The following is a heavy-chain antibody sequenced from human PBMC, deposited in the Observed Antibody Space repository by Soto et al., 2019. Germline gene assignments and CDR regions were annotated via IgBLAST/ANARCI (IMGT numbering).Heavy chain of an antibody. J-gene: IGHJ4*02. Sequence: SETLSLTCTVSGGSISSYYWSWIRQPPGKGLEWIGYIYYSGSTNYNPSLKSRDNISVDTSKNQISLKLSSVTAADTAVYYCARKGNYYDSSGYYPFDYWGQGTLVTVSS. CDR3: ARKGNYYDSSGYYPFDY. V-gene: IGHV4-59*01. CDR2: IYYSGST. D-gene: IGHD3-22*01. CDR1: GGSISSYY.